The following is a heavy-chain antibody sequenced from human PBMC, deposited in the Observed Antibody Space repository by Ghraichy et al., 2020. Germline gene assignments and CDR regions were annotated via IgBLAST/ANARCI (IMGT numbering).Heavy chain of an antibody. CDR1: GYTFTGYY. D-gene: IGHD2-2*01. J-gene: IGHJ4*02. Sequence: ASVKVSCKASGYTFTGYYMHWVRQAPGQGLEWMGWINPNSGDTDYAQEFQGRVTLTRDTSISTAYMELNRLRSDDTAVYYCARGRSIDIGAVPSTSLEDYWGQGTLVTVSS. CDR2: INPNSGDT. V-gene: IGHV1-2*02. CDR3: ARGRSIDIGAVPSTSLEDY.